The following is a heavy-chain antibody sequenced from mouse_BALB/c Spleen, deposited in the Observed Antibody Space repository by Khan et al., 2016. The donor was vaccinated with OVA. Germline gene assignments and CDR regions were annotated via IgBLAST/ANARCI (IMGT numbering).Heavy chain of an antibody. V-gene: IGHV3-2*02. Sequence: LEESGPGLVKPSQSLSLTCTVTGYSITSGYGWNWIRQFPGNKLEWMGYISYSGSTNYNPSLKSRISITRDTSKNQLFLQLNSVTTEDTATYYFARTARIKYWGQGTTLTVAS. CDR3: ARTARIKY. CDR2: ISYSGST. J-gene: IGHJ2*01. D-gene: IGHD1-2*01. CDR1: GYSITSGYG.